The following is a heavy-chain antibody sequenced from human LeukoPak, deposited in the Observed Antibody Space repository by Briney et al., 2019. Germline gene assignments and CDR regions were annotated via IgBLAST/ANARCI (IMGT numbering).Heavy chain of an antibody. V-gene: IGHV3-74*01. CDR3: ARLVCSTSCHFDY. D-gene: IGHD2-2*01. Sequence: QPGGSLRLSCAASGFTFSGYWMHWVRQAPGKGLVWVSRINSDGSSTSYADSVKGRFTISRDNAKNTLYLQMNSLRAEDTAVYYCARLVCSTSCHFDYWGQGTLVTVSS. J-gene: IGHJ4*02. CDR1: GFTFSGYW. CDR2: INSDGSST.